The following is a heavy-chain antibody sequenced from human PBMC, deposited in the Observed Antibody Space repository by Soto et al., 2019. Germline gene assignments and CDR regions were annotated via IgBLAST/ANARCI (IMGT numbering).Heavy chain of an antibody. Sequence: GSLRLSCAASGFTFSVYAMSWVRQAPGKGLEWVSAISSNGGRTFYADSLRGRFTISRDNSKSALYLQMNNLRAEDTAIYYCAKYSELPYEAYLQQWGQGTLVTVSS. CDR1: GFTFSVYA. D-gene: IGHD1-7*01. CDR3: AKYSELPYEAYLQQ. V-gene: IGHV3-23*01. J-gene: IGHJ1*01. CDR2: ISSNGGRT.